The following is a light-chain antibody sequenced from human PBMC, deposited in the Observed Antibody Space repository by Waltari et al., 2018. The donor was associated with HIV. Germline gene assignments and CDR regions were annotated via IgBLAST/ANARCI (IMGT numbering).Light chain of an antibody. V-gene: IGLV1-47*01. Sequence: QSVLTQPPSASGTPGQRVAISCSGSSSNIGNNFVYWYQHLPGTTPKLLIYRNNRRPSGVPDRFSGSKSGTSASLAISGLRSEDEADYYCTSWDDSLSGWMFGGGTTLTVL. CDR3: TSWDDSLSGWM. CDR1: SSNIGNNF. J-gene: IGLJ3*02. CDR2: RNN.